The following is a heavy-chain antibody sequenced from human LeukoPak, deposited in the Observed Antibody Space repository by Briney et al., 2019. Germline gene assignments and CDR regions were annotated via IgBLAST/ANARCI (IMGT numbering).Heavy chain of an antibody. CDR2: INPNSGGT. V-gene: IGHV1-2*02. Sequence: GASVKVSCKASGYTFTGYYMHWVRQAPGQGLEWMGWINPNSGGTNYAQKFQGRVTMTRDTSISTAYMELSRLRSDDTAVYYCARVSDYYGSGTWYWFDPWGQGTLVTVSS. CDR3: ARVSDYYGSGTWYWFDP. CDR1: GYTFTGYY. D-gene: IGHD3-10*01. J-gene: IGHJ5*02.